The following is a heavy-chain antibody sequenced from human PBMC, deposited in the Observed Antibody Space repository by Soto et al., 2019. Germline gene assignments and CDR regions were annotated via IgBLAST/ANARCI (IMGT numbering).Heavy chain of an antibody. CDR1: GYTFTGYY. CDR2: INPNSGGT. CDR3: ARDQTAFPRHYGMDV. J-gene: IGHJ6*02. Sequence: QVQLVQSGAEVKKPGASVKVSCKASGYTFTGYYMHWVRQAPGQGLEWMGWINPNSGGTNYAQKFQGWVTMTRDTSISTAYMELSRLRSDDTAVYYCARDQTAFPRHYGMDVWGLGTTVTVSS. D-gene: IGHD2-21*01. V-gene: IGHV1-2*04.